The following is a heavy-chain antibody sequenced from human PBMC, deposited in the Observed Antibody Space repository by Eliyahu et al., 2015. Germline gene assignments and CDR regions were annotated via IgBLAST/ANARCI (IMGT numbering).Heavy chain of an antibody. D-gene: IGHD1-26*01. Sequence: QVQLVESGGGVVQPGRSLRLSCAASGFTFSSYGMHWVRQAPGKGLEWVAVISYDGSNKYYADSVKGRFTISRDNSKNTLYLQMNSLRAEDTAVYYCAKDGATYYYYMDVWGKGTTVTVSS. J-gene: IGHJ6*03. CDR3: AKDGATYYYYMDV. V-gene: IGHV3-30*18. CDR2: ISYDGSNK. CDR1: GFTFSSYG.